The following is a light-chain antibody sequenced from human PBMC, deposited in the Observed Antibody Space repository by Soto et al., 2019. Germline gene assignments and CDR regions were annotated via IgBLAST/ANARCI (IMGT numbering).Light chain of an antibody. CDR2: DTS. Sequence: QAVVTQEPPLTVSPGGTVTLTCGSSTGAVTSGHYPYWFQQKPGQAPRTLTYDTSNKHSWTPARFSGSLLGGKAALTLSGAQPEDEAEYYCLLSYSGARVFGGGTKLTVL. CDR3: LLSYSGARV. CDR1: TGAVTSGHY. J-gene: IGLJ3*02. V-gene: IGLV7-46*01.